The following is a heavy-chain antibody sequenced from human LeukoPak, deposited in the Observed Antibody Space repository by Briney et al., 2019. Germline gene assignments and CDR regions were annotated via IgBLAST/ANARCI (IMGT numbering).Heavy chain of an antibody. D-gene: IGHD1-1*01. Sequence: PGGSLRLSCAASGFTFSDYYMSWIRQAPGKGLEWVSYISSSGSTKHYADSVKGRFTISRDNAKNSLFLQMNSLRGEDTAVYYCARCTTGKTFGSLREIKKSREIDYWGQGTLVTVSS. CDR3: ARCTTGKTFGSLREIKKSREIDY. CDR1: GFTFSDYY. V-gene: IGHV3-11*04. CDR2: ISSSGSTK. J-gene: IGHJ4*02.